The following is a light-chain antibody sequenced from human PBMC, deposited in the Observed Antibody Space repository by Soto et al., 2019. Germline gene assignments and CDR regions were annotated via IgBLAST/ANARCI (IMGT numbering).Light chain of an antibody. V-gene: IGKV1-5*03. Sequence: DIQMTQSPSTLSASVGDGVTITCRASQTITTSLAWYQQKPGKAPKLLIYKAASLESGDPSRFSGSGAGTEFTLTISSLQPDDFATYYSHQYDSYSVRTFGQGTKVEI. CDR3: HQYDSYSVRT. CDR1: QTITTS. J-gene: IGKJ1*01. CDR2: KAA.